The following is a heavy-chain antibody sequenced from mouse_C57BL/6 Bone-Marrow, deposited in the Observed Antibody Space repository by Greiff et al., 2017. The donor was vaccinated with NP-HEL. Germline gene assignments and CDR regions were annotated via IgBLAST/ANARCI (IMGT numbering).Heavy chain of an antibody. J-gene: IGHJ1*03. CDR2: INYDGSST. V-gene: IGHV5-16*01. Sequence: EVKLVESEGGLVQPGSSMKLSCTASGFTFSDYYMAWVRQVPEKGLEWVANINYDGSSTYYLDSLKSRFIISRDNAKNILYLQMSSLKSEDTATDYCARVIYYDYGGDWYFDVWGTGTTVTVSS. CDR1: GFTFSDYY. D-gene: IGHD2-4*01. CDR3: ARVIYYDYGGDWYFDV.